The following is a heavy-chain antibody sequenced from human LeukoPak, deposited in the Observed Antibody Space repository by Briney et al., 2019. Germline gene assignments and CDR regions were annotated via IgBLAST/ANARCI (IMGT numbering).Heavy chain of an antibody. D-gene: IGHD6-19*01. CDR3: ARVAVAGLHDAFDI. J-gene: IGHJ3*02. CDR2: TYPGGSDT. CDR1: GYSFTTYW. V-gene: IGHV5-51*01. Sequence: GESLKISCEGSGYSFTTYWIGWVRQMPGKGLEWMGVTYPGGSDTRYSPSFQGQVTISADKSINTAYLQWSSLKASDSATYYCARVAVAGLHDAFDIWGQGTMVTVSS.